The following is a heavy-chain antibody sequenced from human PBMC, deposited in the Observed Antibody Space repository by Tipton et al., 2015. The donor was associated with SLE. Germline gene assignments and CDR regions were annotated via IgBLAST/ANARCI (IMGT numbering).Heavy chain of an antibody. D-gene: IGHD4/OR15-4a*01. CDR1: GYTFSNYG. CDR2: ISAYNGNT. CDR3: ARNKGLSPDY. Sequence: QLVQSGGEVKKPVASVKVSCKASGYTFSNYGINWVRQAPGQGLEWMGWISAYNGNTNYAQKLQGRVTMTTDTSTSTAYMELRSLRPEDTAMYYCARNKGLSPDYWGQGTLVTVSS. J-gene: IGHJ4*02. V-gene: IGHV1-18*01.